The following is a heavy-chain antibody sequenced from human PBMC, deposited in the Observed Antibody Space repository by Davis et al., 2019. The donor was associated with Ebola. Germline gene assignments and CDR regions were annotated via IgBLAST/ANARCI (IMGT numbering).Heavy chain of an antibody. V-gene: IGHV3-23*01. Sequence: GGSLRLSCAASGFTFSSYAMSWVRQAPGKGLEWVSAISGSGGSIYYADSVKGRFTISRDNAKNSLYLQMNSLRDEDTAVYYCARDYYDTSGYFYGGYWGQGTLVTVSS. D-gene: IGHD3-22*01. J-gene: IGHJ4*02. CDR3: ARDYYDTSGYFYGGY. CDR1: GFTFSSYA. CDR2: ISGSGGSI.